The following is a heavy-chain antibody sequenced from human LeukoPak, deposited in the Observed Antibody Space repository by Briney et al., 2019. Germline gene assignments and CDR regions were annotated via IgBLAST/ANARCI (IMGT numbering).Heavy chain of an antibody. CDR2: FDPEDGET. CDR3: ARGRRITMVRGVIRYYYYYMDV. J-gene: IGHJ6*03. CDR1: GYTLTELS. Sequence: ASVKVSCKVSGYTLTELSMHWVRQAPGKGLEWMGGFDPEDGETIYAQKFQGRVTMTEDTSTDTAYMELSSLRSEDTAVYYCARGRRITMVRGVIRYYYYYMDVWGKGTTVTISS. V-gene: IGHV1-24*01. D-gene: IGHD3-10*01.